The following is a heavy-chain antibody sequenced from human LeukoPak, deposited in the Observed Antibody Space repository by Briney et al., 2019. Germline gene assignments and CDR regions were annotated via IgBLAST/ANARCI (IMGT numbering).Heavy chain of an antibody. V-gene: IGHV1-2*02. J-gene: IGHJ5*02. CDR3: ARGVGSSWFDP. CDR2: INPKSGGA. CDR1: GYTFTDYY. Sequence: GGSVEVSCKASGYTFTDYYLHWVGQAPGQGVEWMGGINPKSGGANFALNFQGRVTMTRATSISTAYMELSRLTSDDTAVYYCARGVGSSWFDPWGQGTLVTVSS. D-gene: IGHD6-13*01.